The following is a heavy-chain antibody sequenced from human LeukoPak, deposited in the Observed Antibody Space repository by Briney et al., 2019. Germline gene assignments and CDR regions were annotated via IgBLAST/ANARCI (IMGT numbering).Heavy chain of an antibody. D-gene: IGHD2-15*01. CDR2: ISGTGVTS. V-gene: IGHV3-23*01. Sequence: PGGSLRLSCVASGFTFNIYAMTWVRQAPGKGLEWVSVISGTGVTSYHADSVKGRFTISRDNARNTLYLQMNSLGAEDTAVYYCAKVSGDCRGGTCYFLDSWGQGTLVTVSP. CDR3: AKVSGDCRGGTCYFLDS. J-gene: IGHJ4*02. CDR1: GFTFNIYA.